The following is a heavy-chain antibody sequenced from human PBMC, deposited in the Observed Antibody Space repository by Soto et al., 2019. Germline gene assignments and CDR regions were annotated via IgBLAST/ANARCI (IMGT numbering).Heavy chain of an antibody. CDR1: GGSISSGGYY. J-gene: IGHJ5*02. D-gene: IGHD3-10*01. CDR3: ARGLDRRFYYGSGSYFWFDP. CDR2: IYYSGST. Sequence: SETLSLTCTVSGGSISSGGYYWSWIRQHPGKGLEWIGYIYYSGSTYYNPSLKSRVTISVDTSKNQFSLKLSSVTAADTAVYYCARGLDRRFYYGSGSYFWFDPWGQGTLVTVSS. V-gene: IGHV4-31*03.